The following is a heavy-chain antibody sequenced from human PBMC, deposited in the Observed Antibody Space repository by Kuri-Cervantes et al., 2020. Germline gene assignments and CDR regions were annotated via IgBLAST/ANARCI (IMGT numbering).Heavy chain of an antibody. V-gene: IGHV3-53*01. J-gene: IGHJ3*02. Sequence: GGSLRLSCAASGFTVSSNYMSWVRQAPGKGLEWVSVIYSSGSTYYADSVKGRFTISRDNSKNTLYLQMNSLRAEDTAVYYCARDGSGSYYHDAFDIWGQGTMVTVSS. CDR2: IYSSGST. CDR3: ARDGSGSYYHDAFDI. CDR1: GFTVSSNY. D-gene: IGHD3-10*01.